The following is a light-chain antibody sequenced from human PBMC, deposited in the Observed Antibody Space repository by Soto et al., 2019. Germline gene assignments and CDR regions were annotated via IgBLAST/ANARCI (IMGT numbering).Light chain of an antibody. CDR2: GNN. CDR3: QSYDSGLSTYV. V-gene: IGLV1-40*01. CDR1: SANIGTGYD. Sequence: QSVLTQPPSVSGAPGQRVTISCTGGSANIGTGYDVHWYQQVPGTAPKLLIYGNNNRPSGIPDRFSGSKSDTSASLAIAGLQAEDEADYYCQSYDSGLSTYVFGIGTKVNVL. J-gene: IGLJ1*01.